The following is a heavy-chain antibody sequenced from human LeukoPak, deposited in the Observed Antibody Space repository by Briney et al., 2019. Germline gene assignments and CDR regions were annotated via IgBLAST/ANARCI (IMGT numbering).Heavy chain of an antibody. J-gene: IGHJ6*02. V-gene: IGHV6-1*01. D-gene: IGHD6-19*01. Sequence: SQTLSLTCAISGDTVSSNSAAWNWIRQSPSSGLEWLGRTYYRSKWYNDYAVSVKSRITINPDTSKNQFSLQLNSVTPEDTAVYYCARVGTVAGPYYYYYYGMDVWGQGTTVTVSS. CDR1: GDTVSSNSAA. CDR3: ARVGTVAGPYYYYYYGMDV. CDR2: TYYRSKWYN.